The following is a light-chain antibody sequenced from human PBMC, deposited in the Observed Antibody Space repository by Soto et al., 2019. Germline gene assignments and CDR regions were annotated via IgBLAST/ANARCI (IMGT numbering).Light chain of an antibody. CDR3: EQYCSSRLT. CDR2: GAS. V-gene: IGKV3-20*01. J-gene: IGKJ1*01. CDR1: QSVSSSY. Sequence: EIVLTQSPGPLSLSPGERATLSCRATQSVSSSYLAWYQQKPGQAPRLLIYGASSRATGIPERFSGSGSGTDFTLTISRLEPEDFAVYYCEQYCSSRLTFGQGTKVEIK.